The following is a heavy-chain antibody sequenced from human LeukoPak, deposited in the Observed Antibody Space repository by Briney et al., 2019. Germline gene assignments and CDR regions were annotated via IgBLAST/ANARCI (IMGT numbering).Heavy chain of an antibody. CDR2: ISGSGGST. V-gene: IGHV3-23*01. J-gene: IGHJ4*02. Sequence: QPGGSLRLSCAASGFTFSSYAMRRVRQAPGKGLEWVSAISGSGGSTYYADSVKGRFTISRDNSKNTLYLQMNSLRAEDTAVYYCAKMRELRLRPPDYWGQGTLVTVSS. D-gene: IGHD1-26*01. CDR3: AKMRELRLRPPDY. CDR1: GFTFSSYA.